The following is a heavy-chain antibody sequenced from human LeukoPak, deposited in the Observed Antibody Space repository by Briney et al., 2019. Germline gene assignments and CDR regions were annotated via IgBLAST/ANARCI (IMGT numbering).Heavy chain of an antibody. Sequence: GGSLRLSCAASGFTFSSYWMHWVRQAPGKGLVWVPRINSDGSSTSYADSVKGRFTISRDNAKNTLYLQMNSLRAEDTAVYYCARSSHYDFWSGINTWGQGTLVTVSS. CDR3: ARSSHYDFWSGINT. D-gene: IGHD3-3*01. V-gene: IGHV3-74*01. CDR2: INSDGSST. CDR1: GFTFSSYW. J-gene: IGHJ4*02.